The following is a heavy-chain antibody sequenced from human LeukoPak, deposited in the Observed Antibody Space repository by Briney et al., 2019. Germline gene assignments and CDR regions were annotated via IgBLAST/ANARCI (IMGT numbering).Heavy chain of an antibody. V-gene: IGHV1-2*02. D-gene: IGHD5-12*01. CDR3: AREGSSASGQDWYAFDI. CDR1: VFSLSDYY. CDR2: MYFNSGAT. Sequence: ASVTVSYKPSVFSLSDYYVQWVRPVPGQGIAWVGWMYFNSGATRYAPKFQGRVTLTGDTSTNTVYMELSGLGSDDTAMYYCAREGSSASGQDWYAFDIWGQEIMVTVSS. J-gene: IGHJ3*02.